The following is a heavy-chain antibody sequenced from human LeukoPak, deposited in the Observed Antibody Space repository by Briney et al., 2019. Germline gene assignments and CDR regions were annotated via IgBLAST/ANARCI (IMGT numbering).Heavy chain of an antibody. V-gene: IGHV3-30*04. CDR1: GFTFSSYA. CDR3: ARESGSYSHYYMDV. D-gene: IGHD1-26*01. CDR2: ISYDGSNK. J-gene: IGHJ6*03. Sequence: QPGGSLRLSCAASGFTFSSYAMHWVRQAPGKGLEWVAVISYDGSNKYYADSVKGRFTISRDNSKNTLYLQMNSLRAEDTAVYYCARESGSYSHYYMDVLGKGTTVTVSS.